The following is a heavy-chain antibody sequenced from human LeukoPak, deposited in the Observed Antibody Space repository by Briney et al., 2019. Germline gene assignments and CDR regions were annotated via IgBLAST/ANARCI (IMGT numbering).Heavy chain of an antibody. J-gene: IGHJ6*03. D-gene: IGHD3-3*01. V-gene: IGHV1-69*05. CDR2: IIPIFGTA. CDR1: GGTFSSYA. CDR3: ASRRFTELYCYYMDV. Sequence: GASVKVSCKASGGTFSSYAISWVRQAPGQGLEWMGGIIPIFGTANYAQKFQGRVTITTDESTSTAYMELSSLRSEDTAVYYCASRRFTELYCYYMDVWGKGTTVTVSS.